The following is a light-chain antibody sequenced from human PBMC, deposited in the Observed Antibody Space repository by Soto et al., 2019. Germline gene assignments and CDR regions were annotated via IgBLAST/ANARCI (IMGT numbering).Light chain of an antibody. CDR3: QRYGSSPLYA. CDR2: GTS. Sequence: EFVLTQSPGTLSLSPGERATFSCRTSQTINTEFLAWYQQRPGLAPRLLIHGTSNRATGIPDRFSGSGSGTDFTLTISALEPEDFAVYYCQRYGSSPLYAFGQGTKLEI. V-gene: IGKV3-20*01. CDR1: QTINTEF. J-gene: IGKJ2*01.